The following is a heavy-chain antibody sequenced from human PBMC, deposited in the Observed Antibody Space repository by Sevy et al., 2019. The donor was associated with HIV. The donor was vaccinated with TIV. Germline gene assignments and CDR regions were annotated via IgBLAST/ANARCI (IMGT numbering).Heavy chain of an antibody. CDR1: GGSISSYY. J-gene: IGHJ4*02. Sequence: SETLSLTCTVSGGSISSYYWSWIRQPPGKGLEWIGYIYYSGSTNYNPSLKSRVTISVDTSKNKFSLKLSSVTAADTAVYYCARDRHDFWSGFFDYWGQGTLVTVSS. D-gene: IGHD3-3*01. CDR2: IYYSGST. CDR3: ARDRHDFWSGFFDY. V-gene: IGHV4-59*01.